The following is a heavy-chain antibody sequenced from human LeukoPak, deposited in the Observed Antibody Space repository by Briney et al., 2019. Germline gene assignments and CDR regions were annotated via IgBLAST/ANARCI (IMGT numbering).Heavy chain of an antibody. D-gene: IGHD1-26*01. CDR2: ISYDGSNK. J-gene: IGHJ4*02. CDR1: GFTLSSYS. V-gene: IGHV3-30*03. CDR3: ASQTELGY. Sequence: GGSLRLSCAASGFTLSSYSMNWVRQAPGKGLEWVAVISYDGSNKYYADSVKGRFTISRDNSKNTLYLQMNSLRAEDTAVYYCASQTELGYWGQGTLVTVSS.